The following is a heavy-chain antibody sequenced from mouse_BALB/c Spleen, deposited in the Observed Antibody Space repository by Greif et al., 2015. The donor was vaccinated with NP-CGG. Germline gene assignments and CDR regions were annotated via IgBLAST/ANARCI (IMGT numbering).Heavy chain of an antibody. J-gene: IGHJ1*01. D-gene: IGHD2-2*01. CDR1: GYTFTSYW. CDR3: ARDGYDRYFDV. V-gene: IGHV1-69*02. CDR2: IDPSDSET. Sequence: VQLQQSGAELVKPGAPVKLSCKASGYTFTSYWMNWVKQRPGRGLEWIGRIDPSDSETHYNQKFKDKATLTVDKSSSTAYIQLSSLTSEDSAVYYCARDGYDRYFDVWGAGTTVTVSS.